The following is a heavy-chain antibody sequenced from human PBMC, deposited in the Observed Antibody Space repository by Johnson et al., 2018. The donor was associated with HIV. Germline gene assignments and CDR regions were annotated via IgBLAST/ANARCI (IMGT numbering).Heavy chain of an antibody. Sequence: VQLLESGGGLVQPGGSLRLSCAASGFTVTTKYMSWVRQAPGKGLEWVSVIYSGGSTYYADSVKGRFTISRDNSKNTLYLQMNSLRVEDTAVYYCASEVRGVLDIWGQWTMVTVSS. CDR2: IYSGGST. D-gene: IGHD3-10*01. CDR3: ASEVRGVLDI. CDR1: GFTVTTKY. V-gene: IGHV3-66*01. J-gene: IGHJ3*02.